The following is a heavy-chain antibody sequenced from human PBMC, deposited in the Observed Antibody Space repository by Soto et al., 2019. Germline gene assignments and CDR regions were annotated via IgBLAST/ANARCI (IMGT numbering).Heavy chain of an antibody. CDR1: GGTFSSYT. D-gene: IGHD2-15*01. CDR3: ARACSGGSCPTNDYFDY. CDR2: IIPILGIA. V-gene: IGHV1-69*02. J-gene: IGHJ4*02. Sequence: QVQLVQSGAEVKKPGSSVKVSCKASGGTFSSYTISWVRQAPGQGLEWMGRIIPILGIANYAQKFQGRVTITADKSTSTAYMELSSLRSEDTAVYYCARACSGGSCPTNDYFDYWGQGTLVTVSS.